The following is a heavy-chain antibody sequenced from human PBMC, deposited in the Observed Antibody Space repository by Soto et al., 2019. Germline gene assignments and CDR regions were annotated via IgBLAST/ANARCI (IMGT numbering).Heavy chain of an antibody. CDR3: AQVNSAYDPIDY. V-gene: IGHV4-4*02. CDR2: IYHSGST. Sequence: QVQLQESGPGLVKPSGTLSLTCAVSGGSISSSNWWSWVRQPPGKGLEWIGAIYHSGSTNYNPSLKSRVTISVDKSKNQSSLKLPSVTAADTAVYYCAQVNSAYDPIDYWGQGTLVTVSS. CDR1: GGSISSSNW. J-gene: IGHJ4*02. D-gene: IGHD5-12*01.